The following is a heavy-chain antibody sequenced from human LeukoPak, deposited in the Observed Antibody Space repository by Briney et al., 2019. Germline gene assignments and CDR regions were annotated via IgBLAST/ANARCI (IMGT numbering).Heavy chain of an antibody. CDR3: ARDPGWRRAEYSQH. J-gene: IGHJ1*01. CDR1: GYTFTSYG. V-gene: IGHV1-18*01. D-gene: IGHD6-19*01. CDR2: ISAYNGNT. Sequence: ASVKVSCKASGYTFTSYGISWVRQAPGQGLEWMGWISAYNGNTNYAQKLQGRVTTTTDTSTSTAYMELRSLRSDDTAVYYCARDPGWRRAEYSQHWGQGTLVTVSS.